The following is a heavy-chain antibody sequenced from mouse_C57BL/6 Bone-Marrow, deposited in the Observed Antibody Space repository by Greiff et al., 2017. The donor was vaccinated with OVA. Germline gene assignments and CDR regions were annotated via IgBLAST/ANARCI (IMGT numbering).Heavy chain of an antibody. V-gene: IGHV1-64*01. CDR1: GYTFTSYW. D-gene: IGHD3-2*02. CDR2: IHPNSGST. Sequence: VQLQQPGAELVKPGASVKLSCKASGYTFTSYWMHWVKQRPGQGLEWIGMIHPNSGSTNYNEKFKGKATLTVDKSSSTAYMQLSSLTSDDSAVYYGARGDSSGYSWFAYWGQGTLVTVSA. CDR3: ARGDSSGYSWFAY. J-gene: IGHJ3*01.